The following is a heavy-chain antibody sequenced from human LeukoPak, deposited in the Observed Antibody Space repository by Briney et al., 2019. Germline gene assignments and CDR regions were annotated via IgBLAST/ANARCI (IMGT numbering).Heavy chain of an antibody. CDR3: ARRVYSSGWYGVAYYFDY. Sequence: PPETLSLTCTLSGGSTSSSIYYWGWIRQPPGKGLEWIGRIFYSGSTHYNTSLKSRVTISVDTSKNQFSLKLSSVTAADTAVYYCARRVYSSGWYGVAYYFDYWGQGTLVTVSS. CDR1: GGSTSSSIYY. V-gene: IGHV4-39*01. CDR2: IFYSGST. D-gene: IGHD6-19*01. J-gene: IGHJ4*02.